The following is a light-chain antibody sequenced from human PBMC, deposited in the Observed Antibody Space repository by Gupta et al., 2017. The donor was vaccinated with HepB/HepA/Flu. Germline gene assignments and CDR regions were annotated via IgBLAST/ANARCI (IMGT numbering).Light chain of an antibody. J-gene: IGLJ2*01. V-gene: IGLV2-14*01. CDR1: SIDVGGYNY. CDR2: DVS. CDR3: SSYTSSATLV. Sequence: QSALIQPSSVSGSPGQPITISCTGTSIDVGGYNYVSWYQQHPAKAPKLIIYDVSNRPSGVSNRFSGSKSGNTASLTISGLRTEDEADYYCSSYTSSATLVFGGGTKLTVL.